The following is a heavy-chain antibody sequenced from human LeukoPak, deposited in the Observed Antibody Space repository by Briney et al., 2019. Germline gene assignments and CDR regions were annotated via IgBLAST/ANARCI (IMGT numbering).Heavy chain of an antibody. CDR3: ARASSGYYWDFDY. CDR2: IYYRGNT. J-gene: IGHJ4*02. Sequence: SETLSLTCTVSGDSISSYNYFWGWIRQPPGKGLEWVGSIYYRGNTYYNPSLKSRVTLSADTSKNQFSLKVTSVTTADTAVYYCARASSGYYWDFDYWGQGALVTVSS. CDR1: GDSISSYNYF. D-gene: IGHD3-22*01. V-gene: IGHV4-39*01.